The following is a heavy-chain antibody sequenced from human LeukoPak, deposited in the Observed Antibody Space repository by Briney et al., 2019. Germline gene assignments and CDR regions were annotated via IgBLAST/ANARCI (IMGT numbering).Heavy chain of an antibody. CDR2: IYYTGST. J-gene: IGHJ4*02. V-gene: IGHV4-39*01. Sequence: SETLSLTCTVSGGSISSSNSYWGWIRQPPGKGLEWIGSIYYTGSTYYNPSLKSRVTISVDTSKNQFSLKLSSVTAADTAVYYCARLDYGSGSYYDYWGQGTLVTVSS. D-gene: IGHD3-10*01. CDR3: ARLDYGSGSYYDY. CDR1: GGSISSSNSY.